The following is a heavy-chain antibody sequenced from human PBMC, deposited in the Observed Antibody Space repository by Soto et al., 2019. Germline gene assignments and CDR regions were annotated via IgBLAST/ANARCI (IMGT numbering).Heavy chain of an antibody. CDR1: GGSISSSSYY. J-gene: IGHJ5*02. CDR2: IYYSGST. D-gene: IGHD3-10*01. Sequence: QLQLQESGPGLVKPSETLSLTCTVSGGSISSSSYYWGWIRQPPGKGLEWIGSIYYSGSTYYNPSLKSRVTISVDTSKNQFSLRLSSVTAADTAVYYCARRGWFGEPKSGWFDPWGQGTLVTVSS. V-gene: IGHV4-39*01. CDR3: ARRGWFGEPKSGWFDP.